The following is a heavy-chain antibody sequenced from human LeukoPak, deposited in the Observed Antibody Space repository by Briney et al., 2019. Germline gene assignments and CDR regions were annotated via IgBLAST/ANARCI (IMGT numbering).Heavy chain of an antibody. CDR3: AKEGGSSYYYGMDV. CDR1: GFTFSSYG. V-gene: IGHV3-30*18. D-gene: IGHD6-6*01. Sequence: GGSLRLSCAASGFTFSSYGMHWVRQAPGKGLEWVAVISYDGSNKYCADSVKGRFTISRDNSKNTLYLQMNSLRAEDTAVYYCAKEGGSSYYYGMDVWGQGTTVTVSS. J-gene: IGHJ6*02. CDR2: ISYDGSNK.